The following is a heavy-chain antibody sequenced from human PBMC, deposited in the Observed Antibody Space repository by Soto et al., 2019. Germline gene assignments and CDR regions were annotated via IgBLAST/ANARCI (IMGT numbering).Heavy chain of an antibody. J-gene: IGHJ4*02. CDR1: GYTFINYG. CDR2: ISAANGYT. V-gene: IGHV1-18*01. CDR3: GRGGVAVSGTYDY. Sequence: VQLVQSGAEVKESGASVKVSCKASGYTFINYGVAWVRRAPGQGPEWMGRISAANGYTKYAQNLQNRVSLTTDTTTNAAYMELRCLRPDDTAIYFCGRGGVAVSGTYDYWGQGTLVTVSS. D-gene: IGHD2-8*01.